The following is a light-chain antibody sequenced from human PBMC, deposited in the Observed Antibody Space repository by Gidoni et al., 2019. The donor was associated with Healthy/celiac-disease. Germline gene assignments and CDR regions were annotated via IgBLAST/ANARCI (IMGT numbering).Light chain of an antibody. V-gene: IGLV2-11*01. J-gene: IGLJ1*01. CDR1: SSDVGGYNY. CDR2: DVN. CDR3: CSYAGSSRV. Sequence: QSALTQPRSVSGSPGQSVTISCTGTSSDVGGYNYVSWYQQHPGKAPKLMIYDVNKRPSGVPDRFSGSKSGNTASLTISGLQAEDEAEYYCCSYAGSSRVFGTGTKVTVL.